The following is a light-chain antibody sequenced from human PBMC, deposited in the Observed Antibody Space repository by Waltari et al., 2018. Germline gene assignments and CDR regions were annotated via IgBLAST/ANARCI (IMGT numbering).Light chain of an antibody. CDR1: SSNIGRTH. V-gene: IGLV1-47*01. CDR3: AAWDDSLSGFYV. Sequence: QSVLTQPPSASGTPGQRVTIPCSGSSSNIGRTHVSWYQQLPGTAPKLLIYRNNQRPSGVPDRFSCSKSGTSASLAISGLRSEDEADYYCAAWDDSLSGFYVFGTGTKVTVL. CDR2: RNN. J-gene: IGLJ1*01.